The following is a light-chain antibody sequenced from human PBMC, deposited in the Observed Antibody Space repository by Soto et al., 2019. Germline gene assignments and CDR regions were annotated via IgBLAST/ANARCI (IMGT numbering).Light chain of an antibody. V-gene: IGKV3-15*01. CDR1: QSVSSS. CDR2: GAS. Sequence: DMVMTQPPATLSVSPGERATLSCRASQSVSSSLAWYQQKPGRSPRLLIYGASTRAIGIPARFSGSGSGTEFTLTISSLQSEDFAVYYCLQYNNWWTFGQGTKVDIK. J-gene: IGKJ1*01. CDR3: LQYNNWWT.